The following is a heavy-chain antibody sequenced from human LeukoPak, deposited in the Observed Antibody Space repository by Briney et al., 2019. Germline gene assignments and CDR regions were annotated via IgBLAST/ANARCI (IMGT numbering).Heavy chain of an antibody. CDR3: ASGYDFWSGYYEGIFDI. D-gene: IGHD3-3*01. CDR2: IYYSGST. V-gene: IGHV4-30-4*08. Sequence: PSETLSLTCTVSGGSISSGDYYWSRIRQPPGKGLEWIGYIYYSGSTYYNPSLKGRVTISVDTSKNQFSLKLSSVTAADTAVYYCASGYDFWSGYYEGIFDIWGQGTMVTVSS. CDR1: GGSISSGDYY. J-gene: IGHJ3*02.